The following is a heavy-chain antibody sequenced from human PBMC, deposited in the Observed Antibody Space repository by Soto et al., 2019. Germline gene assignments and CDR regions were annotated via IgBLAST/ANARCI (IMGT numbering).Heavy chain of an antibody. CDR2: IYYSGST. Sequence: QVQLQESGPGLVKPSQTLSLTCTVSGGSISSGGYYWSWIRQHPGKGLEWIGYIYYSGSTYHNPSLKSRVTISVDTSKNQFSLKLSSVTAADTAVYYCARGMVRGYYYYGMDVWGQGTTVTVSS. D-gene: IGHD3-10*01. V-gene: IGHV4-31*03. CDR3: ARGMVRGYYYYGMDV. J-gene: IGHJ6*02. CDR1: GGSISSGGYY.